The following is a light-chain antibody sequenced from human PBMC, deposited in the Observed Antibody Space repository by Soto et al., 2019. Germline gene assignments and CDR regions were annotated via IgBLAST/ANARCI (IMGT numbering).Light chain of an antibody. CDR3: SSYRSSNTIE. J-gene: IGLJ3*02. CDR1: SSDVGGYNY. CDR2: EVS. Sequence: QSALTQPASVSGSPGQSITISCTGTSSDVGGYNYVSWYQQHPGKVPKLMIYEVSNRPSGVSNRFSGSKSGNTASLTISGLQAEDEADYYCSSYRSSNTIEFGGGTKVTVL. V-gene: IGLV2-14*01.